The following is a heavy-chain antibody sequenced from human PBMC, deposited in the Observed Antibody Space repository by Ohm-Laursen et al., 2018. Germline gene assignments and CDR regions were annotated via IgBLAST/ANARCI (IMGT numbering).Heavy chain of an antibody. D-gene: IGHD3-10*01. CDR1: GFTFSDYY. Sequence: SLGLSCSASGFTFSDYYMSWIRQAPGKGLEWVSYISSSGSTIYYADSVKGRFTISRDNAKNSLYLQMNSLRAEDTAAYYCARDSSGSGGDSDYWGQGTLVTVSS. CDR3: ARDSSGSGGDSDY. J-gene: IGHJ4*02. CDR2: ISSSGSTI. V-gene: IGHV3-11*01.